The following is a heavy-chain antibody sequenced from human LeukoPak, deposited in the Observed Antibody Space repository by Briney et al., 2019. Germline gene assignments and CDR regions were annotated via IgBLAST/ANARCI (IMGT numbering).Heavy chain of an antibody. V-gene: IGHV3-30*04. CDR2: ISIDGTNK. CDR1: GFTFSSYG. D-gene: IGHD6-13*01. CDR3: ARDLMSWYYSDY. Sequence: GRSLRLSCAASGFTFSSYGMNWVRQAPGKGLDWVAAISIDGTNKHYADSVKGRFTISRDNSKNTLYLQMDSMRREDTAVYFCARDLMSWYYSDYWGQATLVTVSS. J-gene: IGHJ4*02.